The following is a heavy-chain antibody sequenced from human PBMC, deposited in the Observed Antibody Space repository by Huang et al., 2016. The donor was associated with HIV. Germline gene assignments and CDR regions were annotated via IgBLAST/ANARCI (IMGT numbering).Heavy chain of an antibody. CDR3: ATKTAGMDI. CDR2: IKKDENEK. D-gene: IGHD1-7*01. CDR1: TFTFGAYW. V-gene: IGHV3-7*01. Sequence: VESGGRSVQPGGSIKLSCVGSTFTFGAYWMSWVRQPPGKGLEWVAKIKKDENEKYYVDSVKGRFNISRDNARKVLFLEMDDLRVEDTAIYFCATKTAGMDIWGQGTTVTVSS. J-gene: IGHJ6*02.